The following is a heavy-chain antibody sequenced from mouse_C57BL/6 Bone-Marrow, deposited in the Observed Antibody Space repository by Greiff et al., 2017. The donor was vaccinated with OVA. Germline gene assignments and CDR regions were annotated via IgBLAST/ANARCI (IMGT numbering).Heavy chain of an antibody. CDR2: IDPANGNT. CDR1: GFNFKNTY. V-gene: IGHV14-3*01. J-gene: IGHJ1*03. Sequence: VQLQQSVAELVRPGASVKLSCTASGFNFKNTYMHWVKQRPEQGLEWIGRIDPANGNTKYAPKIQGKATITADTSSNTAYLQLSSLTSEDTAIYYCARGYYGSSPIWGTGTTVTVSS. D-gene: IGHD1-1*01. CDR3: ARGYYGSSPI.